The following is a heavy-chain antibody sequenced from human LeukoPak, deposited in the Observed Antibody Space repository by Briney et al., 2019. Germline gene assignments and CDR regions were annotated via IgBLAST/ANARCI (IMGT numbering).Heavy chain of an antibody. D-gene: IGHD3-10*01. CDR1: GFTFSSYA. V-gene: IGHV3-23*01. CDR2: ISGSGGST. Sequence: AGGPLRLSCAASGFTFSSYAMSWVRQAPGKGLEWVSAISGSGGSTYYADSVKGRFTISRDNSKNTLYLQMNSLRAEDTAVYYCAKERAGSGQSDYWGQGTLVTVSS. CDR3: AKERAGSGQSDY. J-gene: IGHJ4*02.